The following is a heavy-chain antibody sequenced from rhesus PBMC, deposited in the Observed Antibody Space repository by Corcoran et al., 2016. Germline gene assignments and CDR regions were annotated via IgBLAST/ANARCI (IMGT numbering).Heavy chain of an antibody. CDR2: ISGSGGGT. D-gene: IGHD5-12*01. Sequence: QVQLQESGPGLVKPSETLSLTCAVSGGSISDDYYWSWIRQPPGKGLEWIGYISGSGGGTNYNPSLKNRVTISRDTSKNQFSLNLSSVTAADTAVYYCARTRLGGYDYWGQGVLVTVSS. V-gene: IGHV4-106*01. CDR3: ARTRLGGYDY. CDR1: GGSISDDYY. J-gene: IGHJ4*01.